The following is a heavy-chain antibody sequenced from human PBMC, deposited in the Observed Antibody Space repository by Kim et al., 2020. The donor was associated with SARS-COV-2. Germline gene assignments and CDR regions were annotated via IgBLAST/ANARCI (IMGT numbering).Heavy chain of an antibody. Sequence: SETLSLTCTVSGGSISSSSYYWGWIRQPPGKGLEWIGSIYYSGSTYYNPSLKSRVTISVDTSKNQFSLKLSSVTAADTAVYYCASLRRGAVAGIIGTSNNWFDPWAQGTLVTVSS. J-gene: IGHJ5*02. CDR1: GGSISSSSYY. CDR2: IYYSGST. V-gene: IGHV4-39*01. CDR3: ASLRRGAVAGIIGTSNNWFDP. D-gene: IGHD6-19*01.